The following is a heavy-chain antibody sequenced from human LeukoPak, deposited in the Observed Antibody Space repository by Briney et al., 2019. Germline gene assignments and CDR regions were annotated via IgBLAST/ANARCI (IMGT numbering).Heavy chain of an antibody. CDR2: IIPIFGTA. V-gene: IGHV1-69*13. CDR3: ARTLTPGIAVALYNWFDP. D-gene: IGHD6-19*01. Sequence: ASVKVSCKASGGTFISYAISWVRQAPGQGLEWMGGIIPIFGTANYAQKFQGRVTITADESTSTAYMELSSLRSEDTAVYYCARTLTPGIAVALYNWFDPWGQGTLVTVSS. CDR1: GGTFISYA. J-gene: IGHJ5*02.